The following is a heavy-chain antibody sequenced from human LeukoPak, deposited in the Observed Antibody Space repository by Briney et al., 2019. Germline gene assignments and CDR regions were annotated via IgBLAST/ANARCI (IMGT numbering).Heavy chain of an antibody. J-gene: IGHJ4*02. CDR2: ISSGDAHT. Sequence: GGSLRLSCAASGFTFSTYGMSWVRQTPGKGLEWVSAISSGDAHTYSADSVKGRFTISRDNSKNTLYLQMNRLRDEDTAVYYCARDWRTTSFDNWGQGTLVTVSS. V-gene: IGHV3-23*01. CDR3: ARDWRTTSFDN. D-gene: IGHD3-3*01. CDR1: GFTFSTYG.